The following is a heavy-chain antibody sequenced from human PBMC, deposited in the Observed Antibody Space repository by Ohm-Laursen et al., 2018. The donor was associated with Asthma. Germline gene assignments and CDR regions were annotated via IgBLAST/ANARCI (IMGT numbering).Heavy chain of an antibody. Sequence: RSLRLSCAASGFTFSSYAMHWVRQAPGKGLEWVAVISYDGSNKYYADSVKGRFTISRDNSKNTLYLQMNSLRAEDTAVYYCARDIEYCSGGSCSPYYYYGMDVWGQGTTVTVSS. D-gene: IGHD2-15*01. CDR1: GFTFSSYA. J-gene: IGHJ6*02. CDR3: ARDIEYCSGGSCSPYYYYGMDV. V-gene: IGHV3-30-3*01. CDR2: ISYDGSNK.